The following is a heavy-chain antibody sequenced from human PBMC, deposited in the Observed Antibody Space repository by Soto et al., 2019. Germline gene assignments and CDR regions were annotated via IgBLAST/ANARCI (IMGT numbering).Heavy chain of an antibody. CDR3: VRPPGRALDI. Sequence: DVQLVESGGGLVQPGGSLRLSCAASGFTFSASWMTWVRQAPGKGLEWLANINQDGKLKHYVDSVRGRFNISRDNAKNSLCVQMNSLRVEETAVYDCVRPPGRALDIWGQGTMVTVSS. D-gene: IGHD2-8*02. J-gene: IGHJ3*02. CDR1: GFTFSASW. V-gene: IGHV3-7*01. CDR2: INQDGKLK.